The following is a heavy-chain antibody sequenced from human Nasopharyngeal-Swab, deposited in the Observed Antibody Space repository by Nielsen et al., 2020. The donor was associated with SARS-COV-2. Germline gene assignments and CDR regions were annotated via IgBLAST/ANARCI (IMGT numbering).Heavy chain of an antibody. CDR1: GGSFSGYY. CDR3: ARRTGYYYYYGMDV. CDR2: INHSGST. J-gene: IGHJ6*02. D-gene: IGHD3/OR15-3a*01. Sequence: SETLSLTCAVYGGSFSGYYWSWIRQPPGKGLEWIGEINHSGSTNYNPSLKSRVTISVDTSKNQFSLKLSSVTAADTAVYCCARRTGYYYYYGMDVWGQGTTVTVSS. V-gene: IGHV4-34*01.